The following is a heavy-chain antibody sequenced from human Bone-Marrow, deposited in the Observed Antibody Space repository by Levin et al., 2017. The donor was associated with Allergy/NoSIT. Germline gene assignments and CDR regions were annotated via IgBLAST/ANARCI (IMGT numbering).Heavy chain of an antibody. CDR3: AREVPWGDY. J-gene: IGHJ4*02. V-gene: IGHV3-30-3*01. CDR2: ISYDGSNK. D-gene: IGHD1-26*01. Sequence: PGGSLRLSCAASGFTFSSYAMYWVRQAPGKGLEWVAVISYDGSNKYYADSVKGRFTISRDNSKNTLYLQMNSLRVEDTAVYYCAREVPWGDYWGQGTLVTVSS. CDR1: GFTFSSYA.